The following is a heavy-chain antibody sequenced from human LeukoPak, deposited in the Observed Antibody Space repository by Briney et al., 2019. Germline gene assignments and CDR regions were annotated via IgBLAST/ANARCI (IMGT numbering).Heavy chain of an antibody. CDR3: ARTRIGSGWYFDY. D-gene: IGHD6-19*01. CDR2: ISYDGSNK. CDR1: GFTFSSYA. Sequence: GRSLRLSCAASGFTFSSYAMHWVRQAPGKGLEWVAVISYDGSNKYYADSVKGRFTISRDNSKNTLYLQMNSLRAEDTAVYYCARTRIGSGWYFDYWGQGTLVTVSS. V-gene: IGHV3-30*04. J-gene: IGHJ4*02.